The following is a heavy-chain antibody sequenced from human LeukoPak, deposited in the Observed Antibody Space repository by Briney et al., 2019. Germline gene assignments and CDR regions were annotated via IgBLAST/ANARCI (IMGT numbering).Heavy chain of an antibody. CDR1: GGPFSGYY. Sequence: SETLSLTCAVYGGPFSGYYWSWIRQPPGKGLEWIGEINHSGSTNYNPSLKSRVTISVDTSKNQFSLKLSSVTAADTAVYYCARGQVAAAGTPDYWGQGTLVTVSS. D-gene: IGHD6-13*01. CDR3: ARGQVAAAGTPDY. CDR2: INHSGST. V-gene: IGHV4-34*01. J-gene: IGHJ4*02.